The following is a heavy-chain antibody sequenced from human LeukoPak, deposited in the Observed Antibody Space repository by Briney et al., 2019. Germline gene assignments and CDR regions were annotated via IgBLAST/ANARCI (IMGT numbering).Heavy chain of an antibody. CDR2: INTKTGRT. D-gene: IGHD3-3*01. Sequence: APVRVSCKTSGYSFTDYYIHWVRQAPGQGLEWMAWINTKTGRTSSARKFQGRVTMTREPSITTVYMDMAWLTSDDTAIYFCARADFIDAGPYLIGPWGQGTLVTVSS. V-gene: IGHV1-2*02. J-gene: IGHJ5*02. CDR1: GYSFTDYY. CDR3: ARADFIDAGPYLIGP.